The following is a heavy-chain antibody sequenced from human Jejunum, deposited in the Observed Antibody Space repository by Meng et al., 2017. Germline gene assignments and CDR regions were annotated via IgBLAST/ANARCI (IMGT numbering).Heavy chain of an antibody. Sequence: SETLSLTCTVSGDSVITTKYYWGWIRQSPGEGLDWIGSVFYDGSPFNNLSFKSRVSMSVDTSKNQFSLRLKSVTVADTAVYYCARDEGGGIFNLWGQGTVVTVSS. V-gene: IGHV4-39*07. CDR3: ARDEGGGIFNL. CDR1: GDSVITTKYY. CDR2: VFYDGSP. D-gene: IGHD2-15*01. J-gene: IGHJ3*01.